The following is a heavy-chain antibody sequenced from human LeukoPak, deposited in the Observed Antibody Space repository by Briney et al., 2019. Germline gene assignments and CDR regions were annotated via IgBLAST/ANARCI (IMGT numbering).Heavy chain of an antibody. CDR1: GFSFSDYY. V-gene: IGHV3-11*01. Sequence: GGSLRLSCAASGFSFSDYYMSWIRQAPGKGLEWVSYISSSGNTIYYADSVKGRFTISRDNAKNSLYLQMNSLRAEDTAVYYCARDQYYYDSGAPPLYWGQGTLVTVSS. D-gene: IGHD3-22*01. CDR3: ARDQYYYDSGAPPLY. CDR2: ISSSGNTI. J-gene: IGHJ4*02.